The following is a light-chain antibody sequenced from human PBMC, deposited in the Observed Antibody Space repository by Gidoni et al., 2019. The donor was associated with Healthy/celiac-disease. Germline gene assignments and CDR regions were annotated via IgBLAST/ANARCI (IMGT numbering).Light chain of an antibody. Sequence: SSELTQDPAVSVALGQTVRITCQGDSLRSYYASGDQQKPGQAPVLVIYGKNNRPSGIPDRFSGSSSGNTASLTITGAQAEDEADYYCNSRDSSGNHIFGGGTKLTVL. CDR1: SLRSYY. CDR3: NSRDSSGNHI. V-gene: IGLV3-19*01. J-gene: IGLJ2*01. CDR2: GKN.